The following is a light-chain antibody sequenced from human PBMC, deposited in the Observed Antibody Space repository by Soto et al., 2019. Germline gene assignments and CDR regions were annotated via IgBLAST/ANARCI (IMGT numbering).Light chain of an antibody. CDR3: HSYDSSLNGYYV. CDR1: SSNIGAGYE. Sequence: QSVLTQPPSVSGAPGQRVTISCTGTSSNIGAGYEVHWYQQLPGTAPKLLIFGNSNRPSGVPDLFSVSKSGTSASLAITGLRAEDEADYYCHSYDSSLNGYYVFGTGTKLTVL. J-gene: IGLJ1*01. CDR2: GNS. V-gene: IGLV1-40*01.